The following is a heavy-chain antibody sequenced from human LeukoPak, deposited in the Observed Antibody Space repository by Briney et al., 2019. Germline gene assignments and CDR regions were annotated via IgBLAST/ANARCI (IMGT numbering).Heavy chain of an antibody. D-gene: IGHD2-15*01. Sequence: GGSLRLSCAASGFTFSSYWMSWVRQAPGKGLEWVANIKQDGSEKYYVDSVKGRFTISRDNAKNSLYLQMNSLRAEGTAVYYGGRDVVAGGWCVGYYYYYMDVWGKGTTVTVSS. CDR1: GFTFSSYW. J-gene: IGHJ6*03. CDR2: IKQDGSEK. V-gene: IGHV3-7*01. CDR3: GRDVVAGGWCVGYYYYYMDV.